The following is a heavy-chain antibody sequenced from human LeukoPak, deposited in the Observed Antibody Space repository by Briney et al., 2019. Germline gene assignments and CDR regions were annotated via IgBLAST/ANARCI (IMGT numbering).Heavy chain of an antibody. Sequence: SGTLSLTCAVSGGSISSSNWWSWVRQPPGKGLEWIGEIYHSGSTNYNPSFKSRVTISVDKSKNQFSLKLSSVTAADTAVYYCARDRCSGGSCPFDYWGQGTLVTVSS. CDR2: IYHSGST. CDR3: ARDRCSGGSCPFDY. V-gene: IGHV4-4*02. D-gene: IGHD2-15*01. J-gene: IGHJ4*02. CDR1: GGSISSSNW.